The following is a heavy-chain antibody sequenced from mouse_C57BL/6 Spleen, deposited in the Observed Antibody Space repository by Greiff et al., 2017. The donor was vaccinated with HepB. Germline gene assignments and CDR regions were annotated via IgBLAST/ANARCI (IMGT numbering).Heavy chain of an antibody. Sequence: EVKLMESGGGLVKPGASLKLSCAASGFTFSDYGMHWVRQAPGKGLEWVAYISSGSSTIYYADTLKGRFTISRDNAKNTLFLQMTSLRSEDTARYYCARRGLFMDYWGQGTSVTVSS. D-gene: IGHD3-1*01. CDR1: GFTFSDYG. V-gene: IGHV5-17*01. CDR3: ARRGLFMDY. J-gene: IGHJ4*01. CDR2: ISSGSSTI.